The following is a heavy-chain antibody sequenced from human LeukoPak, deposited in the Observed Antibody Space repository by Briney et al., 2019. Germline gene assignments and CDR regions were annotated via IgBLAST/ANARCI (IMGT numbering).Heavy chain of an antibody. D-gene: IGHD3-10*01. Sequence: GGSLRLSCAASGCTFSSSGMSWVRQAPGKGLEWVSTISASGDNTYYADSVKGRFTISRDNSKKKLYLQMNSLRAEDTAVYYCAKGYYGSGTYGWFDPWGQGTLVTVSS. V-gene: IGHV3-23*01. CDR2: ISASGDNT. CDR3: AKGYYGSGTYGWFDP. CDR1: GCTFSSSG. J-gene: IGHJ5*02.